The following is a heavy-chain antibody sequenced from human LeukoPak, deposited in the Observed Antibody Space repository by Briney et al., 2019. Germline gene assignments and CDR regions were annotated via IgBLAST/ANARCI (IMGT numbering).Heavy chain of an antibody. V-gene: IGHV1-69*05. D-gene: IGHD2-2*01. CDR1: GGTFSSYA. Sequence: SVKVSCKAPGGTFSSYAISWVRQAPGQGLEWMGGIIPIFGTANYAQKFQGRVTITTDESTSTAYMELSSLRSEDTAVYYCARECSSTSCYRAFDIWGQGTMVTVSS. CDR3: ARECSSTSCYRAFDI. CDR2: IIPIFGTA. J-gene: IGHJ3*02.